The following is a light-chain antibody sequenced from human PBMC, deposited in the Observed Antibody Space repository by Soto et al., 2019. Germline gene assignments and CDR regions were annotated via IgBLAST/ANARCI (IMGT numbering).Light chain of an antibody. V-gene: IGKV3-20*01. Sequence: EIVLTQSPDTLSLSPGERATLSCRASETFEGRYLCWYQQKPSQPPRLLIYAASSRATGIPDTVSGNGSGTDFTLTISRLEPDDFAVYYCQHYDNSRLTFGGGTKLEIK. J-gene: IGKJ4*01. CDR1: ETFEGRY. CDR3: QHYDNSRLT. CDR2: AAS.